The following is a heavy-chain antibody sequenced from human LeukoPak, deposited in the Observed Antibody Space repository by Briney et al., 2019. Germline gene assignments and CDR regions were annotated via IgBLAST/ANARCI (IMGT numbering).Heavy chain of an antibody. V-gene: IGHV1-18*01. Sequence: GASVKVSCKASGYTFTSYGISWVRQAPGQGLEWMGWISAYNGNTNYAQKLQGRVTMTTDTSTSTAYMELRSLRSDDTAVYYCARSAAAGRIVATFDYWGQGTLVTVSS. D-gene: IGHD5-12*01. CDR2: ISAYNGNT. J-gene: IGHJ4*02. CDR1: GYTFTSYG. CDR3: ARSAAAGRIVATFDY.